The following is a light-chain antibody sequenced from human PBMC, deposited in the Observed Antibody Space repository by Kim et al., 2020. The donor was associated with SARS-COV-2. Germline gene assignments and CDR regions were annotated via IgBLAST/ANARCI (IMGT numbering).Light chain of an antibody. CDR2: GAS. CDR1: QSVSDN. V-gene: IGKV3-15*01. Sequence: SLGERATHSCRASQSVSDNLAWYQQKPGQARRLLIYGASTRATGIPARFSGSGSGTEFTLTISSLQSEDSAVYYCQQYDDWPPWTFGQGTKVEIK. CDR3: QQYDDWPPWT. J-gene: IGKJ1*01.